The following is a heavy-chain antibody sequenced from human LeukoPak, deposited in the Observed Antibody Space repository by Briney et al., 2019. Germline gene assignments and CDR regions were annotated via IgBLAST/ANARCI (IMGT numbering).Heavy chain of an antibody. CDR2: ITGSGGTT. Sequence: GGSLRLSCAASGFTFSSYGMSWVRQAPGKGPQWVLAITGSGGTTYYADSVKGRFTISRDNSKNTLDLQMSSLRAEDTAVYYCAKIQGSFDYWGQGNLVTVSS. V-gene: IGHV3-23*01. J-gene: IGHJ4*02. CDR3: AKIQGSFDY. CDR1: GFTFSSYG. D-gene: IGHD3-10*01.